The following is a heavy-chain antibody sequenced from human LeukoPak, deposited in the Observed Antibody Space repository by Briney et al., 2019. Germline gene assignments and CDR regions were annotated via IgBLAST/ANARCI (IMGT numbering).Heavy chain of an antibody. CDR3: ARVTYCSSTSCGFDP. V-gene: IGHV4-59*01. D-gene: IGHD2-2*01. J-gene: IGHJ5*02. CDR1: GGSISSYY. CDR2: IYYSGST. Sequence: PETLSLTCTVSGGSISSYYWSWIRQPPGKGLEWIGYIYYSGSTNYNPSLKSRVTISVDTSKNQFSLKLSSVTAADTAVYYCARVTYCSSTSCGFDPWGQGTLVTVSS.